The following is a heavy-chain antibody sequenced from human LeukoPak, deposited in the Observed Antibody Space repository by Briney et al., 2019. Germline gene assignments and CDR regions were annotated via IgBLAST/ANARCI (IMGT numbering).Heavy chain of an antibody. CDR1: GGTFSTYA. D-gene: IGHD4-17*01. CDR2: IITMFGTT. Sequence: SVKVSCKTSGGTFSTYAITWVRQAPGQGLEWMGVIITMFGTTNYAQKFQGRVTITADESTTTAYMELSSLTSEDTAIYYCARAQTYGDYRLLFDYWGQGTLVTVSS. CDR3: ARAQTYGDYRLLFDY. V-gene: IGHV1-69*13. J-gene: IGHJ4*02.